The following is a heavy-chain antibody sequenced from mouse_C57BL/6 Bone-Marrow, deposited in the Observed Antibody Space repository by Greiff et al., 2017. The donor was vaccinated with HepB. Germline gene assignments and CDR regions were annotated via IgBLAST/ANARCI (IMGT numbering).Heavy chain of an antibody. CDR1: GYTFTSYW. CDR3: ARGEGSSHWYFDV. CDR2: IYPGSGST. J-gene: IGHJ1*01. Sequence: VQLQQSGAELVKPGASVKMSCKASGYTFTSYWITWVKQRPGQGLEWIGDIYPGSGSTNYNEKFKSKATLTVDTSSSTAYMQLSSLTSEDSAVYYCARGEGSSHWYFDVWGAGTTVTVSA. V-gene: IGHV1-55*01. D-gene: IGHD1-1*01.